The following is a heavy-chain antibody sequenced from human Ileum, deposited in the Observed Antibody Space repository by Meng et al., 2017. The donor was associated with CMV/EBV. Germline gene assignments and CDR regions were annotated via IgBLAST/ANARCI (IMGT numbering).Heavy chain of an antibody. J-gene: IGHJ6*02. CDR3: ARVGGSWGYYYGMDV. CDR1: GFTFSSYE. Sequence: GESLKISCAASGFTFSSYEMNWVRQAPGKGLEWVSYISSGSTIYYADSVKGRFTISRDNAKNSLYLQMNSLRAEDTAVYYCARVGGSWGYYYGMDVWGQGTTVTVSS. D-gene: IGHD3-16*01. CDR2: ISSGSTI. V-gene: IGHV3-48*03.